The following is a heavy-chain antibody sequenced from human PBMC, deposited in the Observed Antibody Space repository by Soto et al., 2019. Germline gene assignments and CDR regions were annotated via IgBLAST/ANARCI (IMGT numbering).Heavy chain of an antibody. CDR2: ISYDGSNK. CDR3: ARPAHGIVATLTLDY. J-gene: IGHJ4*02. CDR1: GFTFSSYA. Sequence: GGSLRLSCAASGFTFSSYAMHWVRQAPGKGLEWVAVISYDGSNKYYADSVKGRFTISRDNSKNTLYLQMNSLRAEDTAVYYCARPAHGIVATLTLDYWGQGTLVTVSS. D-gene: IGHD5-12*01. V-gene: IGHV3-30-3*01.